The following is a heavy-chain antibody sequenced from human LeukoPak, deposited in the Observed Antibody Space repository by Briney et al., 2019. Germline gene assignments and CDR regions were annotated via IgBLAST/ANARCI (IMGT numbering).Heavy chain of an antibody. J-gene: IGHJ5*02. V-gene: IGHV4-39*01. D-gene: IGHD5-18*01. CDR2: IYYSGST. CDR3: ARRDTAMRRLDP. CDR1: GGSISSSSYY. Sequence: PSETLSLTCTVSGGSISSSSYYWGWIRQPPGKGLEWIGSIYYSGSTYYNPSLKSRVTISVDTSKNQFSLKLSSVTAADTAVYYCARRDTAMRRLDPWGQGTLVTVSS.